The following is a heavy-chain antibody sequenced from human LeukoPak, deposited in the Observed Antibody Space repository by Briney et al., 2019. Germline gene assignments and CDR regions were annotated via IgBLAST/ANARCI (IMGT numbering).Heavy chain of an antibody. CDR2: VHLSGAS. V-gene: IGHV4-4*02. J-gene: IGHJ4*02. CDR1: GGPILSTNW. Sequence: SETLSLTCAVSGGPILSTNWWSWVRQPPGRGLEWIGEVHLSGASNYNPSLKSRVNMSIDKSRNQLSLELTSVTAADTAIYYCARESGAFSPFGFWGQGTLVTVSS. D-gene: IGHD1-26*01. CDR3: ARESGAFSPFGF.